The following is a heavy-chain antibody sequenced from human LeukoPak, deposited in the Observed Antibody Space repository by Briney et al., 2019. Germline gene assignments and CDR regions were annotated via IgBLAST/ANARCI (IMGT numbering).Heavy chain of an antibody. CDR2: ISSSRSYL. CDR3: ARALGYIEVGFDY. J-gene: IGHJ4*02. CDR1: GFTFSSYS. D-gene: IGHD5-12*01. Sequence: PGGSLRLSCAASGFTFSSYSMNWVRQAPGTGLEWVSSISSSRSYLYYADSVKGRFTISRDNAKNSLYLQMNSLRAEDTAVYYCARALGYIEVGFDYWGQGTLVTVSS. V-gene: IGHV3-21*01.